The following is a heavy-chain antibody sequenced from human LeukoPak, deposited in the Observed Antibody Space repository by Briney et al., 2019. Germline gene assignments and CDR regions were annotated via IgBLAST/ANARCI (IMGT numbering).Heavy chain of an antibody. CDR1: GFTFSGSA. J-gene: IGHJ4*02. V-gene: IGHV3-73*01. D-gene: IGHD2-15*01. CDR2: IRSKANGDAT. Sequence: GGSLRLSCAASGFTFSGSAMHWVRQASGKGLEWVGRIRSKANGDATAYAASVKGRFTIPRDDSKNTAYLQMNSLKTEDTAVYYCTGSLGYCSGGSCYGPDYWGQGALVTVSS. CDR3: TGSLGYCSGGSCYGPDY.